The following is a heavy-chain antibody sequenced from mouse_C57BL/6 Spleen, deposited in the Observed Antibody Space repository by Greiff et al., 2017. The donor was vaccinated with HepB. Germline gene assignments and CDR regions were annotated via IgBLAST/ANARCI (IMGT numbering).Heavy chain of an antibody. V-gene: IGHV2-6-1*01. J-gene: IGHJ4*01. Sequence: VKLQESGPGLVAPSQSLSITCTVSGFSLTSYGVHWVRQPPGKGLEWLVVIWSDGSTTYNSALKSRLSISKDNSKSQVFLKMNSLQTDDTAMYYCARHANWYYAMDYWGQGTSVTVSS. CDR1: GFSLTSYG. CDR3: ARHANWYYAMDY. D-gene: IGHD4-1*02. CDR2: IWSDGST.